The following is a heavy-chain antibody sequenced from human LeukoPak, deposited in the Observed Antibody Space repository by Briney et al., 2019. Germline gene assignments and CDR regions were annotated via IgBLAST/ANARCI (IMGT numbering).Heavy chain of an antibody. CDR3: ARCIAVAGTGWFDP. CDR2: IKQDGSEK. Sequence: GGSLRLSCAASGFTFSSYAMHWVRQAPGKGLEWVANIKQDGSEKYYVDSVKGRFTISRDNAKNSLYLQMNSLRAEDTAVYYCARCIAVAGTGWFDPWGQGTLVTVSS. D-gene: IGHD6-19*01. J-gene: IGHJ5*02. CDR1: GFTFSSYA. V-gene: IGHV3-7*01.